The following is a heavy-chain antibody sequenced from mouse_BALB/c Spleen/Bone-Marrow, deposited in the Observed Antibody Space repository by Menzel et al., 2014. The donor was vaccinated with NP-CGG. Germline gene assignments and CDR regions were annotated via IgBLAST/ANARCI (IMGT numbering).Heavy chain of an antibody. Sequence: QVQLQQSGAELVRPGSSVKISCKASGYAFSSYWMNWVKQRPGQGLEWIGQIYPGDGDTNYNGKFKGKATLTADKSSSTAYMQLSSLTSEDSAVYFCASSRCYYVDYWGQGTTLTVSS. CDR3: ASSRCYYVDY. CDR2: IYPGDGDT. J-gene: IGHJ2*01. CDR1: GYAFSSYW. V-gene: IGHV1-80*01.